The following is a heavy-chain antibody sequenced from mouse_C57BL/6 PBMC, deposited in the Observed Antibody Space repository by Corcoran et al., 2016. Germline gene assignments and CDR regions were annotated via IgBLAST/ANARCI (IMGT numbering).Heavy chain of an antibody. Sequence: EVQLQQSGPELVKPGASVKISCKASGYTFTDYYMNWVKQSHGKSLEWIGDINPNNGGTSYNQKFKGKATLTVDKSSSTAYMELRSLTSEDSAVYYCAYYDGYYWYFDVWGTGTTVTVSS. CDR2: INPNNGGT. CDR3: AYYDGYYWYFDV. J-gene: IGHJ1*03. CDR1: GYTFTDYY. V-gene: IGHV1-26*01. D-gene: IGHD2-3*01.